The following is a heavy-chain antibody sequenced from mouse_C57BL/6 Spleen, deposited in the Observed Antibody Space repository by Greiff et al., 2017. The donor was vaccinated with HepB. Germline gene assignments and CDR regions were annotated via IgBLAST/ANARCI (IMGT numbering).Heavy chain of an antibody. Sequence: QVQLKQSGPGLVQPSQRLSITCTVSGFSLTSYGVHWVRQSPGKGLEWLGVIWSGGSTDYNAAFISRLSISKDNSKSQVFFKMNSLQADDTAIYYCAGIYDGYPYYAMDYWGQGTSVTVSS. V-gene: IGHV2-2*01. D-gene: IGHD2-3*01. CDR3: AGIYDGYPYYAMDY. J-gene: IGHJ4*01. CDR2: IWSGGST. CDR1: GFSLTSYG.